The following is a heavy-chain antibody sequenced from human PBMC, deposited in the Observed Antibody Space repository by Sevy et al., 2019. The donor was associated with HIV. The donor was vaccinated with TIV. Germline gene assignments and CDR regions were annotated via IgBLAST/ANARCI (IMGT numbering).Heavy chain of an antibody. J-gene: IGHJ4*02. CDR2: ISGSGNTI. CDR3: ARAGGSWALRY. Sequence: GGSLRLSCAASGFIFSDYYMSWIRQAPGKGLEWVSYISGSGNTIYYPDPVKGRFTISRANAKNSLYLQMNGLRAEETAVYYCARAGGSWALRYWGQGTLVTVSS. D-gene: IGHD1-26*01. V-gene: IGHV3-11*01. CDR1: GFIFSDYY.